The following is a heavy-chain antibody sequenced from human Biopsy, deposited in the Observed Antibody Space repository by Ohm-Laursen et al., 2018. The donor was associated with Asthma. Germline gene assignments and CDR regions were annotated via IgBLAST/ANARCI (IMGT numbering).Heavy chain of an antibody. D-gene: IGHD4-17*01. Sequence: SVKVFCKISGYSLTDLSMHWVRQAPGQGLEWMGGHDHEEGGTVNARRFQGRVTMTEDTSTDTAYMELSSLSSDDTAVHYCASDFPKDYVRYNFQFWGQGTLVTVSS. CDR2: HDHEEGGT. CDR3: ASDFPKDYVRYNFQF. J-gene: IGHJ4*02. CDR1: GYSLTDLS. V-gene: IGHV1-24*01.